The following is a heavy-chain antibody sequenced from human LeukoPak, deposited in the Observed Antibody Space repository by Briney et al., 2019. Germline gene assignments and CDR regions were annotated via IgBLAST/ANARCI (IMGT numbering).Heavy chain of an antibody. Sequence: ASVKVSCKASGYTFTGYYMHWVRQAPGQGLEWMGWISAYNGNTNYAQKLQGRVTMTTDTSTSTAYMELRSLRSDDTAVYYCARDPDYDTLSDAFDIWGQGTMVTVSS. J-gene: IGHJ3*02. CDR2: ISAYNGNT. D-gene: IGHD3-9*01. CDR3: ARDPDYDTLSDAFDI. CDR1: GYTFTGYY. V-gene: IGHV1-18*04.